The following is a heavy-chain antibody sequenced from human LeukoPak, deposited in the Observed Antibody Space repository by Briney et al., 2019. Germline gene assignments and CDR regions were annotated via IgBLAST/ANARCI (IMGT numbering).Heavy chain of an antibody. J-gene: IGHJ4*02. Sequence: GGSLRLSCAASGFVFSTYWMTWVRQVPGKGLEWVANINLDGTEEHYVDSSLKGRFTISRDNAKNSLYLQMTGLRVEDTAVYYCASGRHDFLHWGQGTLVTVSS. CDR3: ASGRHDFLH. V-gene: IGHV3-7*01. D-gene: IGHD3/OR15-3a*01. CDR2: INLDGTEE. CDR1: GFVFSTYW.